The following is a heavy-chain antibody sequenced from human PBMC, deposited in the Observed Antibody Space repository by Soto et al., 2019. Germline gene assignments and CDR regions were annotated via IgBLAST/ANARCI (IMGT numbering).Heavy chain of an antibody. CDR1: GYPFSGYA. D-gene: IGHD4-17*01. V-gene: IGHV1-18*01. CDR3: ARHSTDYGDYGWSFPS. CDR2: ISAYNGNT. Sequence: QVQLVQSGSEVKKPGASVKVSCKASGYPFSGYAIGWVRQAPGQGLEWMGWISAYNGNTNFAQKFQGRVTMTTDTSTSTAYMELRSLRSDDTAVYYCARHSTDYGDYGWSFPSWGQGTLVTVSS. J-gene: IGHJ5*02.